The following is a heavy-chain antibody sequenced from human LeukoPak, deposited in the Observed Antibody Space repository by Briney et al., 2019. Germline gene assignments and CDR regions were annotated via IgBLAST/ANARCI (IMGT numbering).Heavy chain of an antibody. J-gene: IGHJ5*02. CDR2: ISYDGSHK. Sequence: GGSLRLSCTASGFTFGDYAMSWVRQAPGKGLGWVAVISYDGSHKYYADSVKGRFSISRDNSKNTLYLQMNSLRADDTAVYYCAKGARGDTVTSIVGLNWFDPWGQGTLVTVSS. V-gene: IGHV3-30*04. D-gene: IGHD4-17*01. CDR3: AKGARGDTVTSIVGLNWFDP. CDR1: GFTFGDYA.